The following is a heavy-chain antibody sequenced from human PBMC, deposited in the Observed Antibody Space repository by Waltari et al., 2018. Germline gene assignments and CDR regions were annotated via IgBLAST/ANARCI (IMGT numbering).Heavy chain of an antibody. D-gene: IGHD3-3*01. CDR2: INAGNGNT. Sequence: QVQLVQSGAEVKKPGASVKVSCKASGYTFTSYAMHWVRQAPGQRLEWMGWINAGNGNTKYSQEFQGRVTITRDTSASTAYMELSSLRSEDMAVYYCARGEGAAYNFWSGYYGNWFDPWGQGTLVTVSS. J-gene: IGHJ5*02. CDR1: GYTFTSYA. CDR3: ARGEGAAYNFWSGYYGNWFDP. V-gene: IGHV1-3*03.